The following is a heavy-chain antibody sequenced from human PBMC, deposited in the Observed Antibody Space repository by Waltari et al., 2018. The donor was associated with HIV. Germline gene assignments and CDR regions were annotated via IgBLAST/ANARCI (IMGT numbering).Heavy chain of an antibody. CDR1: GGSISSSSYY. D-gene: IGHD1-26*01. CDR3: ASQPRAPDSGSYFSLKV. V-gene: IGHV4-39*01. CDR2: IYYSGST. Sequence: QLQLQESGPGLVKPSETLSLTCTVSGGSISSSSYYWGWIRQPPGKGLEWNGSIYYSGSTYHDPSLRSRVTISVDTSKNQFSLKLSSVTAADTAVYYCASQPRAPDSGSYFSLKVWGQGTLVTVSS. J-gene: IGHJ4*02.